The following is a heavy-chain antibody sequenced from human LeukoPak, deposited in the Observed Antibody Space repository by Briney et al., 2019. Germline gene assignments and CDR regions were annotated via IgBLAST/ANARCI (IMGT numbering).Heavy chain of an antibody. CDR1: GFTFSSYV. D-gene: IGHD3-10*01. J-gene: IGHJ4*02. V-gene: IGHV3-30*04. Sequence: PGGSLRLSCAASGFTFSSYVMHWVRQAPGKGLEWVAVISYDGSNEYYADSVKGRFTISRDNAKNSLYLQMNSLRAEDTAVYYCARDDRGDTIDYWGQGTLVTVSS. CDR3: ARDDRGDTIDY. CDR2: ISYDGSNE.